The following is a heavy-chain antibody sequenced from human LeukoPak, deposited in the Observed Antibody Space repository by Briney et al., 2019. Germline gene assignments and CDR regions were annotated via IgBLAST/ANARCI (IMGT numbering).Heavy chain of an antibody. CDR3: ARDGGDGYNYNWFDP. Sequence: SETLSLTCTVSGASISSSYWSWIRQPPGKGLEWIGFIYYTGSTSFNPSLESRVTILVDTSKNQFSLKLTSVTAADTAVYYCARDGGDGYNYNWFDPWGQGTLVTVSS. V-gene: IGHV4-59*01. J-gene: IGHJ5*02. D-gene: IGHD5-24*01. CDR1: GASISSSY. CDR2: IYYTGST.